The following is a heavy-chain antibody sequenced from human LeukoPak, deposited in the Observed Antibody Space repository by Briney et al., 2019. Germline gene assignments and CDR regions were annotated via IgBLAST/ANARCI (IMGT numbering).Heavy chain of an antibody. V-gene: IGHV3-74*01. CDR2: INPDARII. J-gene: IGHJ4*02. Sequence: HAGRSLRLSCAASGFTFSAYWMHWVRHTPDKGLVWVARINPDARIITYADSVKGLFTNSRDNAKNTLYLQMNSVRAEDTAGYYCVRDLVLVETPGDDFDYWGQGTLVTVSS. CDR1: GFTFSAYW. CDR3: VRDLVLVETPGDDFDY. D-gene: IGHD2-8*02.